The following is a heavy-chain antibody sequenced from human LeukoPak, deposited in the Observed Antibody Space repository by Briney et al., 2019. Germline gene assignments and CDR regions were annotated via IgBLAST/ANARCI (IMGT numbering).Heavy chain of an antibody. J-gene: IGHJ6*02. CDR1: GFTVSSNY. CDR3: AREGYYYYGMDV. CDR2: IYSGGST. V-gene: IGHV3-66*01. Sequence: GGFLRLSCAASGFTVSSNYMSWVRQAPGKGLEWVSVIYSGGSTYYADSVKGRFTISRDNSKNTLYLQMNSLRAEDTAVYYCAREGYYYYGMDVWGQGTTVTVSS.